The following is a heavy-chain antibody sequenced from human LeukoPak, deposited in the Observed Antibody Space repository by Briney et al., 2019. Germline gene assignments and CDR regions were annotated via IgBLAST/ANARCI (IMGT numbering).Heavy chain of an antibody. CDR2: ISGSGGST. CDR3: AKEDPRKVLYLGLDY. J-gene: IGHJ4*02. Sequence: GGSLRLSCAASAFSFSSYSMSWVRQAPGKGLEWVSAISGSGGSTYYADSVKGRFTISRDNSKNTLYLQMNSLRAEDTAVYYCAKEDPRKVLYLGLDYWGQGTLVTVSS. D-gene: IGHD2-8*01. CDR1: AFSFSSYS. V-gene: IGHV3-23*01.